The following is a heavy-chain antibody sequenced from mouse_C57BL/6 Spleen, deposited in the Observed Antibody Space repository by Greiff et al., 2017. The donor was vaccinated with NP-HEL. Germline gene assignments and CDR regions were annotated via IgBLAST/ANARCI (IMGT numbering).Heavy chain of an antibody. V-gene: IGHV2-2*01. Sequence: VQLVESGPGLVQPSQSLSITCTVSGFSLTSYGVHWVRQSPGKGLEWLGVIWSGGSTDYNAAFISRLSISKDNSKSQVFFKMNSLQADDTAIYYCAREGTPNAMDYWGQGTSVTVSS. D-gene: IGHD2-14*01. J-gene: IGHJ4*01. CDR1: GFSLTSYG. CDR2: IWSGGST. CDR3: AREGTPNAMDY.